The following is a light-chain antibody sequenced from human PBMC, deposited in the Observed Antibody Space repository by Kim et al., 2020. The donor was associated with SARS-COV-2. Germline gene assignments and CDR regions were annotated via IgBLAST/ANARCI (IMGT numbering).Light chain of an antibody. Sequence: LSPGERATLPCRASQSISTYLAWYQHKPGQAPRLLIYDASNRATGIPARFSGSGSGTDFILTISSLEPEDFAVYYCQQRSNWPLAFGQGTRLEIK. J-gene: IGKJ5*01. CDR2: DAS. V-gene: IGKV3-11*01. CDR1: QSISTY. CDR3: QQRSNWPLA.